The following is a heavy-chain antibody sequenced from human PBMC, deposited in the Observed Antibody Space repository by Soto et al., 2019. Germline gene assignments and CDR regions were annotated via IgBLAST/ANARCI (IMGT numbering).Heavy chain of an antibody. CDR1: GFTFSSYG. D-gene: IGHD3-10*01. CDR3: AKRGDGSGSYKGDFQH. CDR2: ISYDGSNK. J-gene: IGHJ1*01. Sequence: GGSLRLSCAASGFTFSSYGMHWVRQAPGKGLEWVAVISYDGSNKYYADSVKGRFTISRDNSKNTLYLQMNSLRAEDTAVYYCAKRGDGSGSYKGDFQHWGQGTLVTVSS. V-gene: IGHV3-30*18.